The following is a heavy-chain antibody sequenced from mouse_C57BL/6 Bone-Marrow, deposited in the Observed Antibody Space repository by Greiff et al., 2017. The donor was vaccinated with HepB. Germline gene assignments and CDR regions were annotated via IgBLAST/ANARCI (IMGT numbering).Heavy chain of an antibody. J-gene: IGHJ3*01. CDR3: ARPPYYGSSWFAY. D-gene: IGHD1-1*01. V-gene: IGHV5-4*03. CDR1: GFTFSSYA. Sequence: EVMLVESGGGLVKPGGSLKLSCAASGFTFSSYAMSWVRQTPEKRLEWVATISDGGSYTYYPDNVKGRFTISRDNAKNNLYLQMSHLKSEDTAMYYCARPPYYGSSWFAYWGQGTLVTVSA. CDR2: ISDGGSYT.